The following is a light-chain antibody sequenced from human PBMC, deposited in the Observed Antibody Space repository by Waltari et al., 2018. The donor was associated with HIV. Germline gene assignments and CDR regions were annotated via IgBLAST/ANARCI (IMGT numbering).Light chain of an antibody. CDR2: KDT. Sequence: SSELTQPPSVSVSPGQTATISCSGNALSTQYAYWYQQKPGQAPVVVIFKDTERPSGIPERFSGSSSGTTVTLTIRGVQAEDEADYYCQSTDNSEGMIFGGGTKLAVL. J-gene: IGLJ2*01. CDR1: ALSTQY. CDR3: QSTDNSEGMI. V-gene: IGLV3-25*03.